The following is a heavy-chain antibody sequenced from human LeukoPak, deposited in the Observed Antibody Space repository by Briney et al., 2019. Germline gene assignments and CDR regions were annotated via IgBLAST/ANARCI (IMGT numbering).Heavy chain of an antibody. CDR2: INPSGGST. D-gene: IGHD1-26*01. V-gene: IGHV1-46*02. CDR1: GYTFNSYY. J-gene: IGHJ4*02. CDR3: AMPIRSGSEY. Sequence: ASVKVSCKASGYTFNSYYIHWVRQAPGQGLEWMGIINPSGGSTNYAQKFQGRVTMTRDMSTSTVYMELSSLRSEDTAVCYCAMPIRSGSEYWGQGTLVTVSS.